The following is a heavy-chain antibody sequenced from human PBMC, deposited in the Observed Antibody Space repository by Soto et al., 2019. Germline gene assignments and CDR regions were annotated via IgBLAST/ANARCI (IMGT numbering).Heavy chain of an antibody. D-gene: IGHD3-9*01. J-gene: IGHJ4*02. Sequence: GGSLRLSCAASGFTFSSYAMSWVRQAPGKGLEWVSAISGSGGSTYYADSVKGRFTISRDNSKNTLYLQMNSLRAEDTAVYYCAKDPSLRYFDWLPNNFDYWGQGTLVTVSS. CDR3: AKDPSLRYFDWLPNNFDY. CDR1: GFTFSSYA. V-gene: IGHV3-23*01. CDR2: ISGSGGST.